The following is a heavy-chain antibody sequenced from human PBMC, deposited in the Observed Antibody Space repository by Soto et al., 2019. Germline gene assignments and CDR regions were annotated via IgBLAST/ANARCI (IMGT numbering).Heavy chain of an antibody. Sequence: QVQLVESGGGVVQPGRSLRLSCAASGLTLSSSGMHWVRQAPGKGLEWVAVISYDGTNKYYADFVKGRFTISRDSDKNMIYLQMNSLRVEDTAVYYCAKDGEGWGYCSGGNCYPGGAWGQGTLVTVSS. CDR2: ISYDGTNK. CDR1: GLTLSSSG. D-gene: IGHD2-15*01. CDR3: AKDGEGWGYCSGGNCYPGGA. V-gene: IGHV3-30*18. J-gene: IGHJ5*02.